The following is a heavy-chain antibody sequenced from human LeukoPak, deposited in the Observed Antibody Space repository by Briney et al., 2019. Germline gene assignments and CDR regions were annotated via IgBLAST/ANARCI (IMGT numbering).Heavy chain of an antibody. CDR3: ARDRAVANYGDHHYYFDN. Sequence: PSETLSLTCTVSDDSISNYYWSWVRQPAGKGLEWIGRLDPGGTTNYNPSLKSRVTMSADTSKNQFSLRLNSVTAADTAVNYCARDRAVANYGDHHYYFDNWGQGILVTVSS. J-gene: IGHJ4*02. CDR1: DDSISNYY. D-gene: IGHD4-17*01. V-gene: IGHV4-4*07. CDR2: LDPGGTT.